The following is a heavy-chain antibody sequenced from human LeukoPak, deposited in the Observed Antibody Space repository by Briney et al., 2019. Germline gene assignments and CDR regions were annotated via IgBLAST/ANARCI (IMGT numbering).Heavy chain of an antibody. Sequence: SETLSLTCTVSGGSMSSYYWSWIRQHPGKGLEWIGYIYYSGSTYYNPSLKSRVTISVDTSKNQFSLKLSSVTAADTAVYYCARDKTEVGAIPYNWFDPWGQGTLVTVSS. CDR3: ARDKTEVGAIPYNWFDP. J-gene: IGHJ5*02. V-gene: IGHV4-59*06. CDR1: GGSMSSYY. D-gene: IGHD1-26*01. CDR2: IYYSGST.